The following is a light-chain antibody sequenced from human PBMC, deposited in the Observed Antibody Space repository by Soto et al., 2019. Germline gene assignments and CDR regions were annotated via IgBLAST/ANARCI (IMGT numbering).Light chain of an antibody. J-gene: IGLJ2*01. V-gene: IGLV2-14*03. CDR3: SSYTNSNTASVL. CDR1: SSDIGGYNY. CDR2: DVS. Sequence: QSALTQPASVSGSPGQSITISCTGTSSDIGGYNYVSWYQQHPGKVPKLMIYDVSNRPSGVSNRFSGSKSGNTASLTISGLQAEDEADYYCSSYTNSNTASVLFGGGTQLTVL.